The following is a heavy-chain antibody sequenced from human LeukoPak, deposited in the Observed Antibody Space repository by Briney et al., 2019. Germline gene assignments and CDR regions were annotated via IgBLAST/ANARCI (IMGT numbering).Heavy chain of an antibody. CDR1: GHTFTSYY. Sequence: GASVKVSCKASGHTFTSYYMHWVRQAPGQGREWRGMINPSGGSTSYAQKFQGRVTMTRDTSTSTVYMELSSLRSEDSAVYYCARDIAAAGTGVWFDPWGQETLVTVSS. J-gene: IGHJ5*02. D-gene: IGHD6-13*01. CDR2: INPSGGST. V-gene: IGHV1-46*01. CDR3: ARDIAAAGTGVWFDP.